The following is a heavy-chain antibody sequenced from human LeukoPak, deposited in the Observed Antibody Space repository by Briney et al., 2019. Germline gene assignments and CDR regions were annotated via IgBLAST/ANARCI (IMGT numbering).Heavy chain of an antibody. Sequence: PSETLSLTCTVSGGSISSSSYYWGWIRQPPGKGLEWIGSIYYSGSTSYNPSLKSRVTISVDTSKNQFSLKLSSVTAADTAVYYCARARITMIVVVIHSYYFDYWGQGTLVTVSS. D-gene: IGHD3-22*01. CDR3: ARARITMIVVVIHSYYFDY. J-gene: IGHJ4*02. CDR2: IYYSGST. CDR1: GGSISSSSYY. V-gene: IGHV4-39*01.